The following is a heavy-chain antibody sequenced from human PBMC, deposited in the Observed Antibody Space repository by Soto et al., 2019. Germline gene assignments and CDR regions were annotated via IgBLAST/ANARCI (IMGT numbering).Heavy chain of an antibody. V-gene: IGHV3-30*18. CDR3: AKDQSVATIKGNGMDV. CDR1: GFTFSSYG. Sequence: VGSLRLSCAASGFTFSSYGMHWVRQAPGKGLEWVAVISYDGSNKYYADSVKGRFTISRDNSKNTLYLQMNSLRAEDTAVYYCAKDQSVATIKGNGMDVWGQGTTVTVSS. CDR2: ISYDGSNK. D-gene: IGHD5-12*01. J-gene: IGHJ6*02.